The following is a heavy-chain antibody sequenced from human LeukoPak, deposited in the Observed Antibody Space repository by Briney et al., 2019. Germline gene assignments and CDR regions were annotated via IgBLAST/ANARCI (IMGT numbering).Heavy chain of an antibody. CDR3: ARGGGIYCPPIDY. V-gene: IGHV1-18*01. Sequence: RASVKVSCKASGYTFTSYGISWVRQAPGQGLEWMSWISASNGSTNYAQKLQGRVTMTTDTSTSTAYNEQRSLRSDNTAVYYCARGGGIYCPPIDYWGQGTLVTVSS. D-gene: IGHD1-26*01. CDR1: GYTFTSYG. CDR2: ISASNGST. J-gene: IGHJ4*02.